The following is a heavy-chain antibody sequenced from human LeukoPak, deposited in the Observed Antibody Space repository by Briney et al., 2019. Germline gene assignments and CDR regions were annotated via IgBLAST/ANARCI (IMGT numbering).Heavy chain of an antibody. CDR1: GFTFSSHG. CDR2: ISPSADIT. CDR3: ARAATYNWNDVNY. D-gene: IGHD1-20*01. V-gene: IGHV3-21*04. J-gene: IGHJ4*02. Sequence: GGSLRLSCAASGFTFSSHGMNWVRQAPGKGLEWISGISPSADITYYADSVKGRFTISRDNAKNSVYLQMNSLRAEDTAVYYCARAATYNWNDVNYWGQGTLVTVSS.